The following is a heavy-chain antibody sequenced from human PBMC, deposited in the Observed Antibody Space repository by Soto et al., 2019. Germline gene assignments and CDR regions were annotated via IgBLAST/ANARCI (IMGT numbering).Heavy chain of an antibody. Sequence: GGSLRLSCAASGFTFSNYAMSWVRQAPGKGLEWVAIISYDGSKKYYSDSVKGRFTISRDNSKNTLYLQMDSLRAEDTAVYHCAKGFSTWAFDIWGQGTMVTV. CDR3: AKGFSTWAFDI. CDR1: GFTFSNYA. CDR2: ISYDGSKK. J-gene: IGHJ3*02. V-gene: IGHV3-30*18.